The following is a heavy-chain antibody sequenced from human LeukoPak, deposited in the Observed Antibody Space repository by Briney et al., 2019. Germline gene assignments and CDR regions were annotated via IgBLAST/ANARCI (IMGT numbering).Heavy chain of an antibody. CDR3: ARDSEGCSSTSCYRQGADP. CDR1: GYTFTGYY. D-gene: IGHD2-2*02. V-gene: IGHV1-2*02. CDR2: INPNSGGT. Sequence: ASVKVSCKASGYTFTGYYMHWVRQAPGQGLEWMGWINPNSGGTNYAQKFQGRVTMTRDTSISTAYMELSRLRSDDTAVYYCARDSEGCSSTSCYRQGADPWGQGTLVTVSS. J-gene: IGHJ5*02.